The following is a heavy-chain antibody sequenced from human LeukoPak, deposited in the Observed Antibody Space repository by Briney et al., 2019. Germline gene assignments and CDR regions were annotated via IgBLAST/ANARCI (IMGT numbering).Heavy chain of an antibody. CDR1: GGSFSGYY. CDR3: AGGRGTSNGFFDY. J-gene: IGHJ4*02. D-gene: IGHD1-7*01. Sequence: SETLSLTCAVYGGSFSGYYWSWIRQPPGKGLEWIGEINHSGSTNYNPTLKSQVTISVDTSKNQFSLKLRSVTAADTAVYYCAGGRGTSNGFFDYWGQGTLVTVSS. V-gene: IGHV4-34*01. CDR2: INHSGST.